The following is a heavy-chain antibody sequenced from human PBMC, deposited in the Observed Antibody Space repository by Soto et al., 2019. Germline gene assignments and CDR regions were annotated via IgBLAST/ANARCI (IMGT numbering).Heavy chain of an antibody. V-gene: IGHV3-23*01. CDR1: GFTFSSYG. D-gene: IGHD3-22*01. CDR2: VSGSGGTT. Sequence: PGGSLRLSRAASGFTFSSYGMSWVRQAPGKGLEWVSGVSGSGGTTYYADSVKGRFTISRDNSKNTVYLQMNSLRAEDTAVYYCAKDLYDSSGRDYWGQGTLVTVSS. CDR3: AKDLYDSSGRDY. J-gene: IGHJ4*02.